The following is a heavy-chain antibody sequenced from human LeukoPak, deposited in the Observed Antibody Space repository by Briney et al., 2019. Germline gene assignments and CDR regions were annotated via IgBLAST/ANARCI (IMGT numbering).Heavy chain of an antibody. CDR2: ISYDGSNK. Sequence: QSGGSLRLSCAASGFTFSSYAMHWVRQAPGKGLEWVAVISYDGSNKYYADSVKGRFTISRDNSKNTLYLQMNSLRAEDMAVYYCARELSYSELRDYYYGMDVWGQGTTVTVSS. CDR3: ARELSYSELRDYYYGMDV. CDR1: GFTFSSYA. V-gene: IGHV3-30-3*01. J-gene: IGHJ6*02. D-gene: IGHD1-26*01.